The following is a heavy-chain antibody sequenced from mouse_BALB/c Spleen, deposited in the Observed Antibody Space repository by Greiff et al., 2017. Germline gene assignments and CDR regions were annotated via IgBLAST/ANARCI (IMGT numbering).Heavy chain of an antibody. CDR3: ARNDTARATYAMDY. V-gene: IGHV5-17*02. J-gene: IGHJ4*01. Sequence: EVQGVESGGGLVQPGGSRKLSCAASGFTFSSFGMHWVRQAPEKGLEWVAYISSGSSTIYYADTVKGRFTISRDNPKNTLFLQMTSLRSEDTAMYYCARNDTARATYAMDYWGQGTSVTVSS. CDR2: ISSGSSTI. D-gene: IGHD3-1*01. CDR1: GFTFSSFG.